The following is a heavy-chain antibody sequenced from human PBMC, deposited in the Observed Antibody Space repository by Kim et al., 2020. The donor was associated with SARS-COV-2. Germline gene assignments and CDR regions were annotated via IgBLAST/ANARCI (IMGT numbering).Heavy chain of an antibody. D-gene: IGHD3-10*01. CDR3: GDYKGAGSHFSY. Sequence: YADSVNGRVTISRDNSKTMLYLQMNSMRAEDTAVYYCGDYKGAGSHFSYWGQGTLVTVSS. V-gene: IGHV3-23*05. J-gene: IGHJ4*02.